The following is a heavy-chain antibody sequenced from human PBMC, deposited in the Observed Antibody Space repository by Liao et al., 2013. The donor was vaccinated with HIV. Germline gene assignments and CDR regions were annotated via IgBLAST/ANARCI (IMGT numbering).Heavy chain of an antibody. V-gene: IGHV4-39*07. J-gene: IGHJ6*03. CDR1: GGSISSSSYY. CDR2: IYYSGST. CDR3: ARDRIPFWSGYPNVYYYYYMDV. Sequence: QLQLQESGPGLVKPSETLSLTCTVSGGSISSSSYYWGWIRQPPGKGLEWIGSIYYSGSTYYNPSLKSRVTISVDTSKNQFSLKLSSVTAADTAVYYCARDRIPFWSGYPNVYYYYYMDVWGKGTTVTVSS. D-gene: IGHD3-3*01.